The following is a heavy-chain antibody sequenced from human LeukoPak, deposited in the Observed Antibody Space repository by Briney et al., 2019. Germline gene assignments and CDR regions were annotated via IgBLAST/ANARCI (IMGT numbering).Heavy chain of an antibody. Sequence: GGSLRLSCAASGFTFSTYWMHWVRQAPGRGLVWVSRINTDGSSTSYADSVKGRFTISRDNAKNTLYLQMNSLTVEDTAVYYCVREGQGRSWDYWGQGSLVTVSS. CDR3: VREGQGRSWDY. V-gene: IGHV3-74*01. CDR2: INTDGSST. CDR1: GFTFSTYW. D-gene: IGHD6-13*01. J-gene: IGHJ4*02.